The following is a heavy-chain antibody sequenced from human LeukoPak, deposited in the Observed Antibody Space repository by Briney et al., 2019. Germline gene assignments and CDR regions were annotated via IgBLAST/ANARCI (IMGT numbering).Heavy chain of an antibody. D-gene: IGHD3-3*01. CDR3: ARWDSGEWFHDAFDI. CDR2: IYPSGST. V-gene: IGHV4-38-2*01. J-gene: IGHJ3*02. CDR1: GYAISSGYY. Sequence: SQSLSLTSAVSGYAISSGYYWGWIRQPPGKGLEWIGSIYPSGSTYYNPSLTSRITISVDTSKNQYSLKLSSVTAADTAVYYCARWDSGEWFHDAFDIWGQGTMVTVSS.